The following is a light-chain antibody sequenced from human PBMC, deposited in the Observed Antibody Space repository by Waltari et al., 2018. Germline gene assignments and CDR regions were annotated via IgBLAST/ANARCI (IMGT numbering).Light chain of an antibody. J-gene: IGKJ4*01. CDR2: VAS. Sequence: EVVMTHSPATLSVSPGERVTLFCRASQSVGNNVAWYQQNPGQAPRLLIYVASTRATGGPDRFSGSGSGTEFTLTVTSLQSEDFAVYYCQQYDNWPPLTFGGGTKVDLK. CDR3: QQYDNWPPLT. CDR1: QSVGNN. V-gene: IGKV3-15*01.